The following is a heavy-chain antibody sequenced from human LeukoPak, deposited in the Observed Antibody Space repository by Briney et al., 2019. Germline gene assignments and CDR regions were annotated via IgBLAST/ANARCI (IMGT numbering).Heavy chain of an antibody. D-gene: IGHD2-2*01. CDR2: IIPIFGTA. CDR1: GGTFSSYA. Sequence: GASVKVSCKASGGTFSSYAISWVRQAPGQGLEWMGRIIPIFGTANYAQKFQGRVTITTDESTSTAYMELSSLRSEDTAVYYCARSGKDIVVVPAARSSYYNYYYMDVWGKGTTVTVSS. J-gene: IGHJ6*03. V-gene: IGHV1-69*05. CDR3: ARSGKDIVVVPAARSSYYNYYYMDV.